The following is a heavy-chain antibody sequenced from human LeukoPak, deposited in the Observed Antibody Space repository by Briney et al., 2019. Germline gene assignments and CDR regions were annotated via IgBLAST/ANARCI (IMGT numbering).Heavy chain of an antibody. V-gene: IGHV2-5*01. Sequence: SGPTLVNPTRPLTLTCTFSGFSLSSPGIGVGWIRQPPGKAPEWLVMIYYNDDKRHSPAPRSRLTITKDTSKNQVVLTKTNVDVVDTATYYCAHLVVTIDWRSYFDYWGQGILVTVSS. D-gene: IGHD3-9*01. CDR2: IYYNDDK. CDR1: GFSLSSPGIG. J-gene: IGHJ4*02. CDR3: AHLVVTIDWRSYFDY.